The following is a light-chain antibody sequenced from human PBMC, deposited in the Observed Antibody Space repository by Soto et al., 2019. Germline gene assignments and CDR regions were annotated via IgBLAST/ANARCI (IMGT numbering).Light chain of an antibody. Sequence: IVFTQSPCTLSLYPGERATLSCRASQSVSSSYLAWYQQKPGQAPRLLIYGASSRATGIPDRFSGSGSGTDFTLTISRLEPEDFAVYYCQQYGSSSWTFGQGTKVDI. V-gene: IGKV3-20*01. CDR3: QQYGSSSWT. CDR2: GAS. J-gene: IGKJ1*01. CDR1: QSVSSSY.